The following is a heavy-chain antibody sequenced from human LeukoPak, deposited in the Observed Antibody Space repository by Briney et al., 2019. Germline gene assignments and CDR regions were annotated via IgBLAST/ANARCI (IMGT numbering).Heavy chain of an antibody. CDR1: GFTFSSYA. D-gene: IGHD5-12*01. Sequence: PGRSLRLSCAASGFTFSSYAMHWVLQAPGKGLEWVAVISYDVNNQYYADSVKGRFTISRDNSKNTLYLQMNSLRAEDTAVYYCTKDSDYANAFDIWGQGTMVTVSS. CDR2: ISYDVNNQ. J-gene: IGHJ3*02. V-gene: IGHV3-30*18. CDR3: TKDSDYANAFDI.